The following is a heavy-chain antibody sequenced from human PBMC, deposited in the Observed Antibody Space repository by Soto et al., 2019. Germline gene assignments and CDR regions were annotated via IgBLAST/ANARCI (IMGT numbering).Heavy chain of an antibody. CDR1: GGSISSYY. Sequence: SETLSLTCTVSGGSISSYYWSWIRRPPGKGLEWIGYIYYSGSTNYNPSLKSRVTISVDTSKNQFSLKLSSVTAADTAVYYCATDGYYYDSSGYQRVYYFDYWGQGTLVTVSS. CDR2: IYYSGST. V-gene: IGHV4-59*01. J-gene: IGHJ4*02. D-gene: IGHD3-22*01. CDR3: ATDGYYYDSSGYQRVYYFDY.